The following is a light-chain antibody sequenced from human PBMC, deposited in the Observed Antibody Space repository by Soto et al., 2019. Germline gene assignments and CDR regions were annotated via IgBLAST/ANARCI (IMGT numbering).Light chain of an antibody. V-gene: IGLV1-40*01. J-gene: IGLJ3*02. CDR2: GNS. CDR3: QSYDSSLSAL. CDR1: SSNIRAGYD. Sequence: QSVLTQPPSVSGAPGQRVTISCTGSSSNIRAGYDVHWYQQLPGTAPKLLIYGNSNRPSGVPDRFSGSKSGTSASLAITGLQAEDEADYDCQSYDSSLSALFGGGTKLTVL.